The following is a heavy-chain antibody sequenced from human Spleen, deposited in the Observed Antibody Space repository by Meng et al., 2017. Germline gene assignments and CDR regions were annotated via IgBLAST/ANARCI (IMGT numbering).Heavy chain of an antibody. J-gene: IGHJ4*02. D-gene: IGHD7-27*01. CDR1: GFTFSSYN. V-gene: IGHV3-74*03. CDR2: INTDASST. Sequence: GESLKISCAASGFTFSSYNMHWVRQTPGEGLVWVSRINTDASSTTYADSVKGRFTISRDNAKNSLFLQMNSLRAEDTALYYCAKDFSLGILNYFDYWGQGTLVTVSS. CDR3: AKDFSLGILNYFDY.